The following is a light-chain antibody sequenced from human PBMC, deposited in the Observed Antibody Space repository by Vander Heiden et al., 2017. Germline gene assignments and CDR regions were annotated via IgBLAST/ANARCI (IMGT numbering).Light chain of an antibody. CDR2: GAS. Sequence: EIVLTQSPGTLSLSPGERATLSCRASQSVSSSLAWYQQKPGQSPRLLIYGASKRATGIPDRFSGSGSGKGFTLTISRLEPEDLAVYYCQQDSSSLTFGGGTKVDIK. CDR1: QSVSSS. V-gene: IGKV3-20*01. J-gene: IGKJ4*01. CDR3: QQDSSSLT.